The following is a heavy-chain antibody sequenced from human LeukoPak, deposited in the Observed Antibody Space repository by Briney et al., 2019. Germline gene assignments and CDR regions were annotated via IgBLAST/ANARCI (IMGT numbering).Heavy chain of an antibody. Sequence: GGSLRLSCVASGFDISYNYVGWVRQAPGKGLEWVSVIHTGGTTHYADSVKGQFTISKDNSNNTVYLQMNSVRVEDTAVYYCARVWFGYFFQWGQGALVTVSS. CDR1: GFDISYNY. J-gene: IGHJ4*02. D-gene: IGHD3-10*01. CDR3: ARVWFGYFFQ. V-gene: IGHV3-53*01. CDR2: IHTGGTT.